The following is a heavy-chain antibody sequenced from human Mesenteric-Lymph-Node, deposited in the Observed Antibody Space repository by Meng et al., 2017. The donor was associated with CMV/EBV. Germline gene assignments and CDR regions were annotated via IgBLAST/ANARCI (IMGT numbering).Heavy chain of an antibody. V-gene: IGHV1-18*04. J-gene: IGHJ5*02. D-gene: IGHD3-10*01. CDR3: ARESRRYGSGSRNWFDP. CDR1: YTCTSYG. Sequence: YTCTSYGISWVRQAPGKGLEWMGWISAYNGNTKYAQKLQGRVTMATDTSTSTAYMELRSLRFDDTAVYYCARESRRYGSGSRNWFDPWGQGTLVTVSS. CDR2: ISAYNGNT.